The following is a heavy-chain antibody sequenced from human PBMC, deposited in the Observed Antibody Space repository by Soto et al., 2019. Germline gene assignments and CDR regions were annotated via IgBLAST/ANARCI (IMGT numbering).Heavy chain of an antibody. D-gene: IGHD3-22*01. CDR3: ARRAMIVHDAFDI. Sequence: TLSLTCTVSGGSITSSYWSWIRRPPGKALEWLAFINWDDDKYYSTSLKTRLTISRDTSKNQVVLTMTNMDPVDTATYYCARRAMIVHDAFDIWGQGTMVTVSS. J-gene: IGHJ3*02. CDR1: GGSITSSYW. V-gene: IGHV2-70*01. CDR2: INWDDDK.